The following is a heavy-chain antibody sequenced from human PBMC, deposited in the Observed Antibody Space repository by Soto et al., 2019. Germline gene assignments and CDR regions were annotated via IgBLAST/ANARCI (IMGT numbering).Heavy chain of an antibody. Sequence: QVQLAQSGAEVKKRGSSVKVSCRVSGGTFNNYAISWVRQAPGEGLEWMGGIIPAFGTPKYAQRFQDRVTISADVSAATAYMELTSLSSDDTAVYYCARDTREITRVRGVIPYYIYHMDVWGPGTTVAVSS. CDR1: GGTFNNYA. CDR2: IIPAFGTP. CDR3: ARDTREITRVRGVIPYYIYHMDV. V-gene: IGHV1-69*01. J-gene: IGHJ6*02. D-gene: IGHD3-10*01.